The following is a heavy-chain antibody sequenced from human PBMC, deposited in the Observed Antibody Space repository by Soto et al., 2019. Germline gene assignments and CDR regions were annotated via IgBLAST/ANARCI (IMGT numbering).Heavy chain of an antibody. CDR1: GGSFSGYY. J-gene: IGHJ3*02. V-gene: IGHV4-34*01. CDR3: ARVRSLAHHDAFDI. CDR2: INHSGST. Sequence: QVQLQQWGAGLLKPSETLSLTCAVSGGSFSGYYWSWIRQPPGKGLEWIGEINHSGSTNYNPSIKSRVTISVDTSKNQFSLKLSSVTVADTAVYYCARVRSLAHHDAFDIWGQGTMVTVSS.